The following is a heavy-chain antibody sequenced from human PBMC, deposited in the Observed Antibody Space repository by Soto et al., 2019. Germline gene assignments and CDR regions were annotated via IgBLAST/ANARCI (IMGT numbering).Heavy chain of an antibody. D-gene: IGHD6-13*01. CDR1: GFTFNNAW. J-gene: IGHJ4*02. Sequence: PGGSLRLSCAASGFTFNNAWMNWVRQAPGKGLEWVGRIKSTTDDGTTDYAAPVKGRFTISRDDSKNTLYLQMNSLKTEDTAVYFCTTDGSQIAAAGPGGLCFDYRGLGTLVTVSS. V-gene: IGHV3-15*07. CDR2: IKSTTDDGTT. CDR3: TTDGSQIAAAGPGGLCFDY.